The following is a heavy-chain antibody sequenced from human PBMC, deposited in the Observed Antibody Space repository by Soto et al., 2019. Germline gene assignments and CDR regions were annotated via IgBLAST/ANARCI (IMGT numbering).Heavy chain of an antibody. Sequence: ASVKVSCKASGYTFTSYYMHWVRQAPGQGLEWMGIINPRGGSTSYAQKFQGRVTMTRDTSTSTVYMELSSLRSEDTAVYYCARIPWYCSGGSGENYGDAFELWGQGTMVTVSS. CDR2: INPRGGST. CDR3: ARIPWYCSGGSGENYGDAFEL. V-gene: IGHV1-46*03. J-gene: IGHJ3*01. D-gene: IGHD2-15*01. CDR1: GYTFTSYY.